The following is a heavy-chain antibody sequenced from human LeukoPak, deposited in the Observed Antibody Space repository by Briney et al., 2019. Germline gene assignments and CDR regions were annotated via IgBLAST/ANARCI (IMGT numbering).Heavy chain of an antibody. V-gene: IGHV4-4*02. J-gene: IGHJ4*02. CDR3: TRQSGTVTPIDY. CDR2: ISHSGIT. D-gene: IGHD4-17*01. CDR1: GGSISSSNW. Sequence: SETLSLTCAVSGGSISSSNWWSWVRQPPGKGLEWVGEISHSGITNYNASLKSRVTISLNKSEIQFSLMLSSVTAADTAVYYCTRQSGTVTPIDYWSQGTLVTVSS.